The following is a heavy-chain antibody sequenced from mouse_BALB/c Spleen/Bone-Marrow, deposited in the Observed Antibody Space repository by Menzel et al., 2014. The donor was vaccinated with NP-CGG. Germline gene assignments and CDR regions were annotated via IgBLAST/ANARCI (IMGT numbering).Heavy chain of an antibody. V-gene: IGHV1-62-2*01. Sequence: QLQQSGAGLVKPGASVKLSCKASGYTFTEYIIHWVKQRSGQGLEWIGCFYPGSHSIKYNEKFKDKATLTADKSSTTVYMELSRLTSEDSAVYFCARHEPYDGYYYFDYWGQGTTLTVSS. D-gene: IGHD2-3*01. CDR2: FYPGSHSI. CDR1: GYTFTEYI. J-gene: IGHJ2*01. CDR3: ARHEPYDGYYYFDY.